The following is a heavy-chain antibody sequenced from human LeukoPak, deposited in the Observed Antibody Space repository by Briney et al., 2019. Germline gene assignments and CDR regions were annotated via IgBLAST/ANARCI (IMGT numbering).Heavy chain of an antibody. CDR2: INPSGGST. CDR1: GYTFTSYY. CDR3: ARDLGPIAAAGTYYYYYGMDV. Sequence: ASVKVSCKASGYTFTSYYMHWVRQAPGQGLEWMGIINPSGGSTSYAQKFQDRVTITRETSASTVYMELSSLRSEDTAVYYCARDLGPIAAAGTYYYYYGMDVWGQGTTVTVSS. D-gene: IGHD6-13*01. J-gene: IGHJ6*02. V-gene: IGHV1-46*01.